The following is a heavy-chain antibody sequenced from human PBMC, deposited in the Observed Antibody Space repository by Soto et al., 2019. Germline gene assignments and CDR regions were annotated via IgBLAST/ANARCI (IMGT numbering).Heavy chain of an antibody. J-gene: IGHJ6*02. CDR3: EKDRDYSSGSYHGGMDV. Sequence: EVQLLESGGGFIPPGGSLRLSCAASGFTFAGYGMSWVHQAPGKGLEWVASISGSVVNTYYADPVKGRFTISRSNPKNTMDLHINSLRAENTDIYHCEKDRDYSSGSYHGGMDVWGQGTTVTVSS. D-gene: IGHD3-10*01. CDR2: ISGSVVNT. V-gene: IGHV3-23*01. CDR1: GFTFAGYG.